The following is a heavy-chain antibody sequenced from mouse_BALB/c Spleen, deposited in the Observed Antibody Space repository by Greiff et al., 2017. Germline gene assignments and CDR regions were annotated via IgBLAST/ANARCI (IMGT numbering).Heavy chain of an antibody. Sequence: VHLVESGPELVKPGASVKMSCKASGYTFTDYVISWVKQRTGQGLEWIGEIYPGSGSTYYNEKFKGKATLTADKSSNTAYMQLSSLTSEDSAVYFCARREDDDYDWYFDVWGAGTTVTVSS. V-gene: IGHV1-77*01. D-gene: IGHD2-4*01. J-gene: IGHJ1*01. CDR3: ARREDDDYDWYFDV. CDR2: IYPGSGST. CDR1: GYTFTDYV.